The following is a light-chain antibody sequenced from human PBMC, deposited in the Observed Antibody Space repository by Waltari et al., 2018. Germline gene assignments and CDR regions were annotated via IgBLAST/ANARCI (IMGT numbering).Light chain of an antibody. CDR1: QSVLFSPNNRNY. V-gene: IGKV4-1*01. J-gene: IGKJ3*01. CDR2: WAS. Sequence: DIVMTQSPDSLAVSLGERATINCKSSQSVLFSPNNRNYLAWYQQKPGQSPTLVLYWASTRESGVPDRCSGSGSATDFTLTISSLQAEDVAVYYCQQYYSSPFTFGPGTKLEIK. CDR3: QQYYSSPFT.